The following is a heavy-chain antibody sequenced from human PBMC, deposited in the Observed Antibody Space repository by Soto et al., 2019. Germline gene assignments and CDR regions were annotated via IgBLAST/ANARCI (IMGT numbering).Heavy chain of an antibody. Sequence: EVQLVESGGGLVQPGGSLRLSCAASGFTFSGHYMSWVRQAPGKGLEWVANIQKDGSDKYYVDSVKGRFTISRDNARNTLYLQMNSLRVEDTAVYYCAREAIVVVGGAEDDAFDIWGQGTMVTVSS. J-gene: IGHJ3*02. D-gene: IGHD2-15*01. V-gene: IGHV3-7*01. CDR3: AREAIVVVGGAEDDAFDI. CDR1: GFTFSGHY. CDR2: IQKDGSDK.